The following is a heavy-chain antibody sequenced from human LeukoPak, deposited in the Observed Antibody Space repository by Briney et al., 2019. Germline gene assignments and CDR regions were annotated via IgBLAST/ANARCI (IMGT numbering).Heavy chain of an antibody. V-gene: IGHV1-24*01. CDR2: FDPEDGET. CDR3: ATRYCSSTSCYDYFDY. Sequence: ASVKVSCKVSGYNFNELSMHWVRQAPGKGLEWMGGFDPEDGETIYAQKFQGRVTMTEDTSTDTAYMELSSLRSEGTAVYYCATRYCSSTSCYDYFDYWGQGTLVTVSS. CDR1: GYNFNELS. J-gene: IGHJ4*02. D-gene: IGHD2-2*01.